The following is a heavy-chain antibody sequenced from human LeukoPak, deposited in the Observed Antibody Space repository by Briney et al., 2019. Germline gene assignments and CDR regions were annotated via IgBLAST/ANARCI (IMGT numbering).Heavy chain of an antibody. CDR1: GFTFSNTW. D-gene: IGHD5-18*01. CDR2: IKRKIDGGTT. J-gene: IGHJ4*02. CDR3: ITDSANLFLGYETEDD. V-gene: IGHV3-15*01. Sequence: GGSLRLSCAASGFTFSNTWMSWVRQAPGKGLEWVGRIKRKIDGGTTDYAAPVQGRFTISRDEAENTVYLQMNSLKNEDTAVYYCITDSANLFLGYETEDDWGQGILVTVSS.